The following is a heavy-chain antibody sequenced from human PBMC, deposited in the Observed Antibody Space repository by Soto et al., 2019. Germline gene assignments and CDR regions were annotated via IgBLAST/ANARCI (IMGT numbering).Heavy chain of an antibody. V-gene: IGHV3-7*01. CDR1: VFTFSSYW. J-gene: IGHJ6*01. Sequence: GGSLRLSCAASVFTFSSYWMSWVRQAPGKGLECVANIKQDGSEKYYVDSVKGRFTISRDKAKNSLYLQMNSLRAEDTAVYYCARLSHSSSWYDRYYGMEVWGPGTTVTVSS. D-gene: IGHD6-13*01. CDR3: ARLSHSSSWYDRYYGMEV. CDR2: IKQDGSEK.